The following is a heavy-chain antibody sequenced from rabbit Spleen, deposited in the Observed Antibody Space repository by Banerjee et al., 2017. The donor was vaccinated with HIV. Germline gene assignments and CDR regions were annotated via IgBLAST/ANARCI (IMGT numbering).Heavy chain of an antibody. CDR3: ARQSKNNWDIHL. Sequence: QQQLEESGGDLVQPEGSLTLTCTASGLDFSSGYWICWVRRAPGKGLEWIACIYAADSGDTDYANWATGRFTISKTSSTTVTLQMTSLTAADTATYFCARQSKNNWDIHLWGPGTLVTVS. V-gene: IGHV1S45*01. CDR2: IYAADSGDT. CDR1: GLDFSSGYW. J-gene: IGHJ6*01. D-gene: IGHD4-2*01.